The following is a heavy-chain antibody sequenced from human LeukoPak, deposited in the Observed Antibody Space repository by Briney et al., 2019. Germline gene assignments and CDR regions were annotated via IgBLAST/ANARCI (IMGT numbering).Heavy chain of an antibody. CDR1: GFTFSSYS. D-gene: IGHD2-2*01. CDR2: ISSSSSTI. J-gene: IGHJ4*02. Sequence: PGGSLRLSCAASGFTFSSYSMNWVRQAPGKGLEWVSYISSSSSTIYYADSVKGRFTISRDNAKNSLYLQMNSLRAEDTAVYYCARGGDRSQLPHSQHINDYWGRGTLVTVSS. V-gene: IGHV3-48*01. CDR3: ARGGDRSQLPHSQHINDY.